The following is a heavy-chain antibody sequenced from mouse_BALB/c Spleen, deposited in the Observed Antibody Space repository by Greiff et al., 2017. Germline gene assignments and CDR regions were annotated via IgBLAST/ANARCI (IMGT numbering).Heavy chain of an antibody. J-gene: IGHJ4*01. Sequence: VKLQESGPGLVAPSQSLSISCTVSGFSLTSYGVHWVRQPPGKGLEWLGVIWAGGSTNYNSALMSRLSISKDNSKSQVFLKMNSLQTDDTAMYYCAREGYYAMDYWGQGTSVTVSA. CDR1: GFSLTSYG. V-gene: IGHV2-9*02. CDR2: IWAGGST. CDR3: AREGYYAMDY.